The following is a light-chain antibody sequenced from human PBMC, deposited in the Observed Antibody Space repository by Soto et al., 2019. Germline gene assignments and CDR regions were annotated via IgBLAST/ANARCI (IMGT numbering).Light chain of an antibody. V-gene: IGKV1-33*01. CDR3: QQYDNLFLT. CDR1: QDINNY. Sequence: DIQMTQSPSSLSASIGDRVTITCQASQDINNYLNWYQQKPGKAPKVLIYDASNLATGVPSRFSGSGSGTDFTFTITSLQPEDIATYYCQQYDNLFLTFGGGTKVEIK. CDR2: DAS. J-gene: IGKJ4*01.